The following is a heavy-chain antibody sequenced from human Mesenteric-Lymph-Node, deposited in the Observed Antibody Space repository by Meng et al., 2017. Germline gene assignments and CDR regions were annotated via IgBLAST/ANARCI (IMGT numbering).Heavy chain of an antibody. CDR3: ARGQYSYGYPPWNWFDP. D-gene: IGHD5-18*01. CDR1: GGSFSGYY. V-gene: IGHV4-34*01. Sequence: SETLSSPCAAHGGSFSGYYWSWIRQPPGKGLEWIGEIKHSASTNYNPSLKSRDTISVDTSKNQFSLKLSSVTAADTAVYYCARGQYSYGYPPWNWFDPWGQGTLVTVSS. J-gene: IGHJ5*02. CDR2: IKHSAST.